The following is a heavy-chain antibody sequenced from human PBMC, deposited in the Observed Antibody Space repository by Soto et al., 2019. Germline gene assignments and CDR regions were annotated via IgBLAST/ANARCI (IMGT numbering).Heavy chain of an antibody. CDR3: ARTTHSGHDYVCGSYRPTYPFDI. J-gene: IGHJ3*02. Sequence: QVQLVQSGAEVKKPGSSVKVSCKASGGTFSSYAISWVRQAPGQGLEWMGGIIPIFGTANYAQNFQGRVTSTGDESTSTASMELSSLRSEDTAVYYCARTTHSGHDYVCGSYRPTYPFDIWGQGTMVTVSS. CDR1: GGTFSSYA. CDR2: IIPIFGTA. D-gene: IGHD3-16*02. V-gene: IGHV1-69*01.